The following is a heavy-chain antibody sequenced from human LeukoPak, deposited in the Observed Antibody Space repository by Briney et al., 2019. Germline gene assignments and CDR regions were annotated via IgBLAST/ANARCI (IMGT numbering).Heavy chain of an antibody. D-gene: IGHD3-10*01. CDR1: GYTFTGYY. V-gene: IGHV1-2*02. J-gene: IGHJ5*02. CDR2: INPNSGGT. CDR3: ARCPAELWFGELSPWFDP. Sequence: ASVKVSCKASGYTFTGYYMHWVRQAPGQGLEWMGWINPNSGGTNYAQKFQGRVTITRNTSISTAYMELSSLRSDDTAVYYCARCPAELWFGELSPWFDPWGQGTLVTVSS.